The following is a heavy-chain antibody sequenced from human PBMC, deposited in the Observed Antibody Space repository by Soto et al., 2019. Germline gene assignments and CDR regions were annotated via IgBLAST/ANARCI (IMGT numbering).Heavy chain of an antibody. CDR3: TTRWTYGMDV. CDR1: GFTFSNAR. V-gene: IGHV3-15*01. Sequence: GSLRLSCAASGFTFSNARMSWVRQAPGKGLEWVGRIKSKTDGGTTDYAAPVKGRFTISRDDSKTTLYLQMNSLKTEDTAVYYCTTRWTYGMDVWGQGTTVTVSS. J-gene: IGHJ6*02. CDR2: IKSKTDGGTT.